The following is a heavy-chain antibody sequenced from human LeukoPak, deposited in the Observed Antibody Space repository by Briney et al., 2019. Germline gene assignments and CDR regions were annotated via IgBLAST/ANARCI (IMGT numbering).Heavy chain of an antibody. CDR2: IYYSGST. CDR3: AGYYNYDAFDI. D-gene: IGHD1-1*01. V-gene: IGHV4-59*08. CDR1: GGSISSYY. Sequence: SETLSLTCTVSGGSISSYYWSWIRQPPGKGLEWIGYIYYSGSTNYNPSLKSRVTISVDTSKNQFSLKLSSVTAADTAVYYCAGYYNYDAFDIWGQGTMVTVSS. J-gene: IGHJ3*02.